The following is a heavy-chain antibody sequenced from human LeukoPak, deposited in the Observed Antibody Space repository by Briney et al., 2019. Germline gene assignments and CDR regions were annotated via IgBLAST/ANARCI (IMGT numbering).Heavy chain of an antibody. CDR2: IYYSGST. CDR3: ARGPLGEYPHGMDV. V-gene: IGHV4-61*01. D-gene: IGHD3-10*01. CDR1: GGSVSSGSYY. Sequence: PSQTLSLNCTGSGGSVSSGSYYWRWIRQPPGKGLVRMGYIYYSGSTNYNPSLKRRVTISVETSKNQFPLKLSSVTAADTAVYYCARGPLGEYPHGMDVWGQGTTVTVS. J-gene: IGHJ6*02.